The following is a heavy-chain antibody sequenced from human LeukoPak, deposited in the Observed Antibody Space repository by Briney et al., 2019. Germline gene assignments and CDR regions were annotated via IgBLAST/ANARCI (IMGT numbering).Heavy chain of an antibody. CDR2: ISGSGGST. J-gene: IGHJ4*02. CDR1: GFTFSSYA. CDR3: AKGYYYDSSGLTFDY. Sequence: GGSLRLSCAASGFTFSSYAMSWVRQAPGKGLEWASAISGSGGSTYYADSVKGRLTISRDNSKNTLYLQMNSLRAEDTAVYYCAKGYYYDSSGLTFDYWGQGTLVTVSS. V-gene: IGHV3-23*01. D-gene: IGHD3-22*01.